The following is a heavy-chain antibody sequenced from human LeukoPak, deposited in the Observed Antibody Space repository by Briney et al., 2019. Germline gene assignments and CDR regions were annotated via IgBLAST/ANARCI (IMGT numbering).Heavy chain of an antibody. Sequence: ASVKVSCKASGYTFTSYGISWVRQAPGQGLEWMGWISAYNGNTNYAQKLQGRVTMTTDTSTSTAYMELRSLRSDDTAVYYCARESYYDSSGYYYSDYWGQGTLVTVSS. CDR3: ARESYYDSSGYYYSDY. J-gene: IGHJ4*02. D-gene: IGHD3-22*01. V-gene: IGHV1-18*01. CDR2: ISAYNGNT. CDR1: GYTFTSYG.